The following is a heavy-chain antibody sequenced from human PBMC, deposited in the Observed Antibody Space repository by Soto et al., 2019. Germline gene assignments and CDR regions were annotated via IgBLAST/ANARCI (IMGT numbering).Heavy chain of an antibody. J-gene: IGHJ4*02. Sequence: GGSLRLSCSASGFTFSSYDMHWVRQGPGKGLEWVSAIGTAGDTNYAGSVKGRFTISRENAKNSLYLQMNSLRAGDTAIYFCARAIEPTLFDYWGQGTLGAVAS. D-gene: IGHD3-22*01. V-gene: IGHV3-13*04. CDR3: ARAIEPTLFDY. CDR2: IGTAGDT. CDR1: GFTFSSYD.